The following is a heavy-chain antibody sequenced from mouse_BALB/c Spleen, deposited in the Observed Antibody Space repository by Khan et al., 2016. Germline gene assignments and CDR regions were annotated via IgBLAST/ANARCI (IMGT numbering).Heavy chain of an antibody. Sequence: EVKLEESGGGLVQPGGSMKLSCAASGFTFGAHFISCFLHSPEKGLEWVAEIRTKADNHATYYAESVKGRFTISRDDSKTSVSRKMNSLRAEDTGIYYCTRHGYFDYWGQGTTLTVSS. CDR1: GFTFGAHF. J-gene: IGHJ2*01. CDR3: TRHGYFDY. V-gene: IGHV6-6*01. CDR2: IRTKADNHAT.